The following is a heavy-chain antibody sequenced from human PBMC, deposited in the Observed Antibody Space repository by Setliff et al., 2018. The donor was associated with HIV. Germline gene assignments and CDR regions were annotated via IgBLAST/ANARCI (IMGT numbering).Heavy chain of an antibody. CDR3: ARAPRSPLRWRDNLLSSSSFYMDV. CDR2: IYPGDSDT. D-gene: IGHD2-21*01. Sequence: GESLKISCKGSGYTFTNYWIGWVRQMPGKGLEWMGIIYPGDSDTGYSPSFQGQVTISADKSISTAYLQWSSLKASDSAIYYCARAPRSPLRWRDNLLSSSSFYMDVWGKGTTVTVSS. J-gene: IGHJ6*03. CDR1: GYTFTNYW. V-gene: IGHV5-51*01.